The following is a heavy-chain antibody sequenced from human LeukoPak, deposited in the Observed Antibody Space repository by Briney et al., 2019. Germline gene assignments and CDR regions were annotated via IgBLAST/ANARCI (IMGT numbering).Heavy chain of an antibody. CDR2: IDTSGST. CDR1: GGSIRSGDHY. CDR3: ARHEMLWFGELFNNWFDP. V-gene: IGHV4-61*02. J-gene: IGHJ5*02. Sequence: SETLSLTCTVSGGSIRSGDHYWSWIRQPAGKGLEWIGRIDTSGSTNYNPSLKSRVTISVATSKNQFSLKLSSVTAAGTAVYYCARHEMLWFGELFNNWFDPWGQGTLVTVSS. D-gene: IGHD3-10*01.